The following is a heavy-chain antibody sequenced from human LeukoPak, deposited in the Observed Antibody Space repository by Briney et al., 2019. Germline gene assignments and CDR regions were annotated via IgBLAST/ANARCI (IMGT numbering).Heavy chain of an antibody. CDR1: GYTFTGYY. CDR3: ASVGHRNLRYFDSFDH. J-gene: IGHJ4*02. Sequence: ASVKVSCKASGYTFTGYYIHWVRQAPGQGLEWMGWINPNNGGTKYTQKFQGRVTMTRDTSINTAYMELSSLRSDDTALYYCASVGHRNLRYFDSFDHWGQGTLVTVSS. V-gene: IGHV1-2*02. CDR2: INPNNGGT. D-gene: IGHD3-9*01.